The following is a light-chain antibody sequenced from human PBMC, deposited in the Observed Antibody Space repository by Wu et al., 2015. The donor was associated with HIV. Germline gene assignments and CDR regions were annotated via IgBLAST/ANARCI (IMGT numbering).Light chain of an antibody. V-gene: IGKV3-20*01. J-gene: IGKJ5*01. CDR3: QQYGSSPIT. CDR2: GAS. Sequence: EMVLTQSPGTLSLSPGERATLSCRVSESIGSSSLAWYQQKPGQAPRLLIYGASSRATGIPDRFSGSGSGADFSLIISTLEPEDFAVYYCQQYGSSPITFGQGTRLEIK. CDR1: ESIGSSS.